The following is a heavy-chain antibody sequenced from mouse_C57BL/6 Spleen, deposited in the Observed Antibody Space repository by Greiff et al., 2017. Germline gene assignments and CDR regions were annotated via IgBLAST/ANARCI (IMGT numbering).Heavy chain of an antibody. CDR1: GFSLTSYG. J-gene: IGHJ4*01. CDR3: ARQGVVAGKNAMDY. V-gene: IGHV2-2*01. CDR2: IWSGGST. D-gene: IGHD1-1*01. Sequence: VQLQQSGPGLVQPSQSLSITCTVSGFSLTSYGVHWVRQSPGKGLEWLGVIWSGGSTDYNAAFITRLSISKDNSKSQVFLKMNRLQADDTAIYYCARQGVVAGKNAMDYWGQGTSVTVSS.